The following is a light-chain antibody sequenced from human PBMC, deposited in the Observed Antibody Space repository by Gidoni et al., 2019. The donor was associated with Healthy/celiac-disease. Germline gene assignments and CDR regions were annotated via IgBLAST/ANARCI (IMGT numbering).Light chain of an antibody. V-gene: IGKV1-5*03. CDR1: QSISSW. Sequence: DIQMTKSPSTLSASVGDRVTITCRASQSISSWLAWYQQKPGKAPKLLIYKASSLESGVPSRFSGSGSGTEFTLTISSLQPDDFAPYYCQQYNSYPSTFGQGTKLEIQ. CDR3: QQYNSYPST. CDR2: KAS. J-gene: IGKJ2*01.